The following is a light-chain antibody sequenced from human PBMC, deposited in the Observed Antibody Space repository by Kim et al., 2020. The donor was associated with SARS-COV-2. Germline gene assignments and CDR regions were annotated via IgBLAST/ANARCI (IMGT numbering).Light chain of an antibody. J-gene: IGKJ2*01. CDR3: QHYGSSPPYT. CDR1: QSVSSSY. V-gene: IGKV3-20*01. CDR2: GAS. Sequence: SPGERATPSCRASQSVSSSYLAWYQQKPGQAPRLLIYGASSRATGIPDRFSGSGSGTDLTLTISRLEPEDFAVYYCQHYGSSPPYTFGQGTKLEI.